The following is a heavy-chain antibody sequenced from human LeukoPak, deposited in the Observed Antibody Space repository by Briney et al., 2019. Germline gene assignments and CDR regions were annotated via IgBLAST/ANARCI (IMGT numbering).Heavy chain of an antibody. D-gene: IGHD2-21*01. Sequence: PGGSLRLSCAASGFTFSSYGMHWVRQAPGKGLEWVAVIWYGGSNKYYADSVKGRFTISRDNSKNTLYLQMNSLRAEDTAVYYCAKASYSDAFDIWGQGTMVTVSS. CDR1: GFTFSSYG. V-gene: IGHV3-30*02. CDR2: IWYGGSNK. J-gene: IGHJ3*02. CDR3: AKASYSDAFDI.